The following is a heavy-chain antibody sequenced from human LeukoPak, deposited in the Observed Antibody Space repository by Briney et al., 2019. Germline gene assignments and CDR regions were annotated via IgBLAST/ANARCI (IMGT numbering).Heavy chain of an antibody. D-gene: IGHD5-24*01. CDR3: ARGVEMATILVGL. J-gene: IGHJ4*02. V-gene: IGHV4-39*07. Sequence: PSETLSLTCTVSGGSISSSSYYWGWIRQPPGKGLEWIGSIYYSGSTNYNPSLKSRVTISVDTSKNQFSLKLSSVTAADTAVYYCARGVEMATILVGLWGQGTLVTVSS. CDR2: IYYSGST. CDR1: GGSISSSSYY.